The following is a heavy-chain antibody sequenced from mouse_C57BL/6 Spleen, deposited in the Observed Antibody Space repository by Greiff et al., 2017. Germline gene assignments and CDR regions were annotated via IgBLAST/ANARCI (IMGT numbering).Heavy chain of an antibody. V-gene: IGHV14-1*01. CDR1: GFNIKDYY. CDR3: TTGVYYYGSLYAMDY. CDR2: IDPEDGDT. D-gene: IGHD1-1*01. J-gene: IGHJ4*01. Sequence: EVKLMESGAELVRPGASVTLSCTASGFNIKDYYMHWVKQRPEQGLAWIGRIDPEDGDTEYAPKFQGKATMTADTSSNTAYLQLSSLTSEDTAVYYCTTGVYYYGSLYAMDYWGQGTSVTVSS.